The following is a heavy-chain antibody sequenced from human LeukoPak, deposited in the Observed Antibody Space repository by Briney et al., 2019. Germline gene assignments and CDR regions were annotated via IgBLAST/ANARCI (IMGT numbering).Heavy chain of an antibody. CDR2: IYYSGST. D-gene: IGHD3-3*01. CDR1: GGSISSYY. Sequence: SETLSLTCTVSGGSISSYYWSWIRQPAGKGLEWIGRIYYSGSTYYNPSLKSRVTISVDTSKNQFSLKLSSVTAADTAVYYCARERYYDFWSGYPYFDYWGQGTLVTVSS. V-gene: IGHV4-4*07. CDR3: ARERYYDFWSGYPYFDY. J-gene: IGHJ4*02.